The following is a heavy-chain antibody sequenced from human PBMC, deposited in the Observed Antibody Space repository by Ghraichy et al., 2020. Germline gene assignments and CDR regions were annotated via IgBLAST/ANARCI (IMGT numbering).Heavy chain of an antibody. D-gene: IGHD6-13*01. CDR3: ARRRSSSLYLYYGMDV. CDR2: TYYSGTT. J-gene: IGHJ6*02. CDR1: GGSISSTSYS. V-gene: IGHV4-39*01. Sequence: SETLSLTCTVSGGSISSTSYSWGWIRQAPGKGLEWIGSTYYSGTTYYNPSLKSRVTISVDTSKNQFSLKLSSVTAADTAVYYCARRRSSSLYLYYGMDVWGQGTTVTVSS.